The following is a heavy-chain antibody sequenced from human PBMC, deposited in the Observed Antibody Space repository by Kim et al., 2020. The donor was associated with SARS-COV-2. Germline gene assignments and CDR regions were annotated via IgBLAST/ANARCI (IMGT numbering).Heavy chain of an antibody. CDR3: TSLITA. CDR2: VGHKAHNYAT. V-gene: IGHV3-73*01. CDR1: GFTFSGSP. J-gene: IGHJ4*02. Sequence: GGSLRLSCAASGFTFSGSPIHWVRQAAGQGLEWVGRVGHKAHNYATTYGASVKGRFTISRDDSKNTAYLQMNSLKTEDTAVYYCTSLITAWGQGTLVTVSS. D-gene: IGHD6-25*01.